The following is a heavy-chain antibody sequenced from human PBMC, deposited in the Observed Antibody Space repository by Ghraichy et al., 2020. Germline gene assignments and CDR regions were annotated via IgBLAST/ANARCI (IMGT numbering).Heavy chain of an antibody. CDR3: ARDSHYYDSSGYCFDY. Sequence: LETLSLTCTVSGGSVSSGSYYWSWIRQPPGKGLEWIGYIYYSGSTNYNPSLKSRVTISVDTSKNQFSLKLSSVTAADTAVYYCARDSHYYDSSGYCFDYWGQGTLVTVSS. J-gene: IGHJ4*02. V-gene: IGHV4-61*01. D-gene: IGHD3-22*01. CDR2: IYYSGST. CDR1: GGSVSSGSYY.